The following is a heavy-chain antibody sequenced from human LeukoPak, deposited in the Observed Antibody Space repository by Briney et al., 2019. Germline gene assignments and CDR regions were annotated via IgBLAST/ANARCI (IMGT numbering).Heavy chain of an antibody. CDR2: IYYSGST. CDR1: GGSISSSSYY. Sequence: SESLSLTCTVSGGSISSSSYYWGWIRQPPGKGLEWIGTIYYSGSTYYNPSLKSRVTISVDTSKNQFSLKLSSVTAADTAVYYCAKWGLVVPAAADYWGQGTLVTVSS. J-gene: IGHJ4*02. CDR3: AKWGLVVPAAADY. V-gene: IGHV4-39*07. D-gene: IGHD2-2*01.